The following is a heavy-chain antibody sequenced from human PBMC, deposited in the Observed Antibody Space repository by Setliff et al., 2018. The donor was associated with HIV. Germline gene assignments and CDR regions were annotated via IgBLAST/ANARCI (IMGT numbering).Heavy chain of an antibody. CDR1: RYSFTTYW. CDR2: VYPGDSDT. D-gene: IGHD4-17*01. V-gene: IGHV5-51*01. J-gene: IGHJ4*02. Sequence: PGESLTISCKGSRYSFTTYWIAWVRQMPGKGLEWMGIVYPGDSDTIYSPAFQGQVTISADKSISTAYLHWSSLKASDTAIYYCGTLDPNYGDYINYWGQGTLVTVSS. CDR3: GTLDPNYGDYINY.